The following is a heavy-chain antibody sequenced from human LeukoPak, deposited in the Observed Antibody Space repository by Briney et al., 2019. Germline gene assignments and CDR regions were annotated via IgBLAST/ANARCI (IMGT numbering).Heavy chain of an antibody. CDR2: ISSSSSYI. Sequence: GGTLRLSCAASGFTFSSYSMNWVRQAPGKGLEWVSSISSSSSYIYYADSVKGRFTISRDNAKNSLYLQMNSLRAEDTAVYYCARSPGGSGWTGWFDPWGQGTLVTVSS. V-gene: IGHV3-21*01. CDR3: ARSPGGSGWTGWFDP. CDR1: GFTFSSYS. J-gene: IGHJ5*02. D-gene: IGHD6-19*01.